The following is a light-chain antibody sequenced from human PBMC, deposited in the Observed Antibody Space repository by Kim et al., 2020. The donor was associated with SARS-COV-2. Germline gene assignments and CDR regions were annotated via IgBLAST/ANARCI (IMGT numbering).Light chain of an antibody. Sequence: DFQMTQSPSSLSASVGDRFTITCRASQGINNYLAWYQQKPGKVPQLLIYGASTLHSGVPSRFSGRGSGTDFILTISSLQPEDVASYFCQKYDSVPWTFGQGTKLEI. CDR1: QGINNY. CDR3: QKYDSVPWT. J-gene: IGKJ1*01. CDR2: GAS. V-gene: IGKV1-27*01.